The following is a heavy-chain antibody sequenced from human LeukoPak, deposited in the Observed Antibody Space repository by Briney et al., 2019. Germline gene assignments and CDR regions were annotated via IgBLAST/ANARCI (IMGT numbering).Heavy chain of an antibody. V-gene: IGHV3-21*01. CDR1: AFTFSSYT. Sequence: GGSLRLSCATSAFTFSSYTMNRVRQAPGKGLEWVSSISSSSSYIYYADSLKGRFTISRDNAKNSLYLQMNSLRAEDTAVYYCARATVGIGDFCGDYWGQGTLVTVSS. CDR2: ISSSSSYI. J-gene: IGHJ4*02. CDR3: ARATVGIGDFCGDY. D-gene: IGHD3-10*01.